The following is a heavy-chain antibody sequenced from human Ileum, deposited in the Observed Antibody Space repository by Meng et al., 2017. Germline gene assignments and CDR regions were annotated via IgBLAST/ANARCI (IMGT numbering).Heavy chain of an antibody. CDR1: GFTFSGSA. CDR3: TSGIAVAGILGAYYFDY. V-gene: IGHV3-73*01. J-gene: IGHJ4*02. Sequence: AQSLRPSCAASGFTFSGSAMHWVRQAAGKGLAWVGHIRSKANNYATAYAASVKGRFTISRDDSKNTAYLQMNSLKTEDTAMYYCTSGIAVAGILGAYYFDYWGQGTLVTVSS. CDR2: IRSKANNYAT. D-gene: IGHD6-13*01.